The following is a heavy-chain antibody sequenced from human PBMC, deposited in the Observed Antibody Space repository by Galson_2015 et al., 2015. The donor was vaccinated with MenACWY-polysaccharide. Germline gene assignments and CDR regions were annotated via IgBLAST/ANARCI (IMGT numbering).Heavy chain of an antibody. Sequence: SLLLSFSSSFFPFLLSFLSFFLPSPGKGLVWVSRINSDGSSTSYADSVKGRFTISRDNAKNTLYLQMNSLRAEDTAVYYCARERTSITSAGMDVWGQGTTVTVSS. D-gene: IGHD1-20*01. J-gene: IGHJ6*02. CDR3: ARERTSITSAGMDV. V-gene: IGHV3-74*01. CDR2: INSDGSST. CDR1: FFPFLLSF.